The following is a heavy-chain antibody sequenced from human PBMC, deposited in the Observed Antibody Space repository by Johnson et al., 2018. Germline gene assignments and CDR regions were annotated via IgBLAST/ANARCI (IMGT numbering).Heavy chain of an antibody. D-gene: IGHD3-9*01. CDR2: VSSDGSIN. V-gene: IGHV3-30*18. CDR1: GFTFSSYG. Sequence: QVQLVESGGGVVQPGRSMRLSCAASGFTFSSYGMHWVRQAPGKGLEWVAVVSSDGSINYYADSVKGRFTISRDNSKHTLSLQMDSLRTEDTAVYYCAKDDWPTYYYMDVWGKGTTVTVSS. J-gene: IGHJ6*03. CDR3: AKDDWPTYYYMDV.